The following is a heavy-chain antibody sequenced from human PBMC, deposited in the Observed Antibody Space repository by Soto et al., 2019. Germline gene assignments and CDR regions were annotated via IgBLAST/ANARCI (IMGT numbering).Heavy chain of an antibody. D-gene: IGHD2-2*01. CDR2: ISPYSGYT. CDR3: AREASVLIPAAQPSRFDS. CDR1: GYSFIKYC. J-gene: IGHJ4*02. V-gene: IGHV1-18*01. Sequence: ASVKVCCEGFGYSFIKYCINWVRQAPGQGLEWVGWISPYSGYTHSAQKFHGRLTLTTDTAASTAYMELRILRSADTALYYCAREASVLIPAAQPSRFDSWGQGTLVTVSS.